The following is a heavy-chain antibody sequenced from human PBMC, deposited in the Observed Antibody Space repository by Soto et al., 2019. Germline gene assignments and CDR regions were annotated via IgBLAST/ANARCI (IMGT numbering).Heavy chain of an antibody. D-gene: IGHD3-10*01. J-gene: IGHJ4*02. Sequence: HPGGSLRLSCEASGFAFSSYSITWVRQAPGKGLEYVSGITRSADLSFYADSVRGRFTVSRDNSKNTAYLQMNSLRVEDTAVYYCAKWSGFGDLWGQATLVTVSS. CDR1: GFAFSSYS. CDR3: AKWSGFGDL. V-gene: IGHV3-23*01. CDR2: ITRSADLS.